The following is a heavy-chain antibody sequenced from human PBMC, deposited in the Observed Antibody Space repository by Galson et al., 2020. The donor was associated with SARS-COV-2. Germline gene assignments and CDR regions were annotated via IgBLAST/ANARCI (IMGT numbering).Heavy chain of an antibody. CDR2: ISYDGSNK. Sequence: GGSLRLSCAASGFTISSYAMHWVRQAPGKGLEWVAVISYDGSNKYYADSVKGRFTISRDNSKNTLYLQMNSLRAEDTAVYYCAREPRPYYDSSGYYHRLYYFDYWGQGTLVTVSS. V-gene: IGHV3-30*04. CDR3: AREPRPYYDSSGYYHRLYYFDY. J-gene: IGHJ4*02. D-gene: IGHD3-22*01. CDR1: GFTISSYA.